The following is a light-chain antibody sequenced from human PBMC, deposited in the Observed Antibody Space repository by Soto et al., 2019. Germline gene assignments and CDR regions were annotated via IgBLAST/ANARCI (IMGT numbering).Light chain of an antibody. CDR1: QSISSY. J-gene: IGKJ3*01. Sequence: DIQMTQSPSSLSASVGDRVTITCRASQSISSYLNWYQQKPGKAPNFLIYAASNLQSGVPSRFSGSGSGPDFTLTISSLQPEDFATYYCQQSYSTLAFGPGTKVDIK. CDR3: QQSYSTLA. CDR2: AAS. V-gene: IGKV1-39*01.